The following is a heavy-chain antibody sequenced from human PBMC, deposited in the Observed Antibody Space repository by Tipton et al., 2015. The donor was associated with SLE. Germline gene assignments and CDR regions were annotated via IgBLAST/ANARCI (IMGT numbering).Heavy chain of an antibody. CDR3: VRDKWGEYYPSTGYFWSFDP. D-gene: IGHD3-9*01. V-gene: IGHV4-4*07. CDR1: GGSLNNTF. Sequence: TLSLTCTVSGGSLNNTFCSWIRQSAGKGLEWIGRVSPSGGTNYNPSLKRRVTMSVDTSKNQFSLNLSSLTAADTAVYYCVRDKWGEYYPSTGYFWSFDPWGQGILVTVSS. CDR2: VSPSGGT. J-gene: IGHJ5*02.